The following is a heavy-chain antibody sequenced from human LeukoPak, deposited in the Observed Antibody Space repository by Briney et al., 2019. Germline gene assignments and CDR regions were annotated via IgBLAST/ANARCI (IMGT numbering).Heavy chain of an antibody. D-gene: IGHD5-24*01. Sequence: GGSLRLSCAASGFTFNIYSMNWVRQAPGKGLEWVAFIRYDGSNKHYADSVKGRFTISRDNSKNTLYLQMNSLRAEDTAVYYCASSIDGSRHRRFDYWGQGTLVTVSS. CDR2: IRYDGSNK. V-gene: IGHV3-30*02. CDR1: GFTFNIYS. J-gene: IGHJ4*02. CDR3: ASSIDGSRHRRFDY.